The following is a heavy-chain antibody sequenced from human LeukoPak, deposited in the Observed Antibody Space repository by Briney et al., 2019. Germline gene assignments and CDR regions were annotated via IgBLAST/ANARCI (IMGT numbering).Heavy chain of an antibody. J-gene: IGHJ3*02. CDR3: ARDRERAFDI. CDR1: GGSISGYY. Sequence: PSETLSLTCTVSGGSISGYYWSWIRQPPGKGLECIGYISYSGSTNYNPSLKSRVNISVDTSKNQLSLKLSSVTAADTAVYYCARDRERAFDIWGQGTLVTVSS. V-gene: IGHV4-59*01. CDR2: ISYSGST. D-gene: IGHD1-26*01.